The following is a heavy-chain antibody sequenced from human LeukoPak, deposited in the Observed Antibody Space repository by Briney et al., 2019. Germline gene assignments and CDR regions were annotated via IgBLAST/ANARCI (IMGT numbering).Heavy chain of an antibody. V-gene: IGHV4-59*01. CDR2: IYYSGTT. Sequence: SETLSLTCTVSGGSISSYYCSWIRQPPGKGLEWIGYIYYSGTTDYNPSLKSRVSMSMDTSKNQFSLRLTSVTAADTAVYYCAREMCRADSCYSWGFDYWGQGTLVTVSS. J-gene: IGHJ4*02. CDR3: AREMCRADSCYSWGFDY. D-gene: IGHD2-15*01. CDR1: GGSISSYY.